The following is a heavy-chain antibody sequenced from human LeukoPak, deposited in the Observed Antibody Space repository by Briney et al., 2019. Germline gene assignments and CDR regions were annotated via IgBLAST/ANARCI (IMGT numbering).Heavy chain of an antibody. J-gene: IGHJ4*02. D-gene: IGHD2-2*01. CDR2: ISYDESNK. CDR3: AKAGSGYCSSTSCLYFDY. CDR1: GFTFSSYG. V-gene: IGHV3-30*18. Sequence: PGGSLRLSCAASGFTFSSYGMHWVRQAPGKGLQWVAVISYDESNKYYADSVKGRFTISRDNSKNTLYLQMNRLRAEDTAGYYCAKAGSGYCSSTSCLYFDYWCQGTLVTVSS.